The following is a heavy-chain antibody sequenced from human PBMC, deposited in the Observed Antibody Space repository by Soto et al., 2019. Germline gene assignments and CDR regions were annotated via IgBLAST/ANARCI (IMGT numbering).Heavy chain of an antibody. D-gene: IGHD3-10*01. CDR2: TSDDESRR. CDR1: GFTFSNYA. J-gene: IGHJ4*02. V-gene: IGHV3-30*04. Sequence: QVHLVESGGGVVQPGRSLRLSCAASGFTFSNYAMHWVRQAPGKGLEWMAITSDDESRRYYADSVSGRFTISRDNSKNTLYLEMNSLRDEDTALFYCARGSGSGSFLIDYWGQGILVTVSS. CDR3: ARGSGSGSFLIDY.